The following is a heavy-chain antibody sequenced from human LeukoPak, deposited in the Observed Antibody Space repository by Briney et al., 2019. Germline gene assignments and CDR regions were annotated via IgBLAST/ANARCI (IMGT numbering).Heavy chain of an antibody. CDR2: IYYSGST. CDR3: ARKATAMVKRPDY. J-gene: IGHJ4*02. Sequence: SETLSLTCTVSGGSISSSSYYWGWIRQPPGKGLEWIGSIYYSGSTYYNPSLKSRVTISVDTSKNQFSLKLSSVTAADTAVYYCARKATAMVKRPDYWGQGTLVTVSS. V-gene: IGHV4-39*07. D-gene: IGHD5-18*01. CDR1: GGSISSSSYY.